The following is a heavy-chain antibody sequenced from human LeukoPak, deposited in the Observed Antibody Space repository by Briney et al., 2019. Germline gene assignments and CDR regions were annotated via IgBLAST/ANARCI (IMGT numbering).Heavy chain of an antibody. CDR2: IYSGGST. CDR1: GFAFSRYA. J-gene: IGHJ4*02. V-gene: IGHV3-53*04. CDR3: ARRYCSGGSCYFDY. D-gene: IGHD2-15*01. Sequence: GGSLRLSCAASGFAFSRYAMNWVRQAPGKGLEWVSVIYSGGSTYYADSVKGRFTISRHNSKNTLYLQMNSLRAEGTAVYYCARRYCSGGSCYFDYWGQGTLVTVSS.